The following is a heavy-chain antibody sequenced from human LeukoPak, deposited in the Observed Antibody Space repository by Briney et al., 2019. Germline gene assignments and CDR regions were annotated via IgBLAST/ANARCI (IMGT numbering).Heavy chain of an antibody. CDR1: GFSFSDYT. J-gene: IGHJ5*02. V-gene: IGHV3-21*01. CDR3: ARDRYSYGHTGANWFDP. CDR2: ITSSGRFI. Sequence: GGSLRLSCAASGFSFSDYTVDWVRQAPGKGLEWVSSITSSGRFIYYADSVKGRFTVSRDTAKNSMYLQMDSLRAEDTAVYYCARDRYSYGHTGANWFDPWGQGTLVTVSS. D-gene: IGHD5-18*01.